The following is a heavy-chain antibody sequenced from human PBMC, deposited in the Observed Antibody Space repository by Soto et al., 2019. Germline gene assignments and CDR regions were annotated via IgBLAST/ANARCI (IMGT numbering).Heavy chain of an antibody. CDR1: GFTFSSYS. CDR2: ISSSSSTI. J-gene: IGHJ6*02. V-gene: IGHV3-48*02. Sequence: PGGSLRLSCAASGFTFSSYSMNWVRQAPGKGLEWVSYISSSSSTIYYADSVEGRFTISRDNAKNSLYLQMNSLRDEDTAVYYCARDLPRRGLERRNDYYYGMDVWGQGTTVTVSS. CDR3: ARDLPRRGLERRNDYYYGMDV. D-gene: IGHD1-1*01.